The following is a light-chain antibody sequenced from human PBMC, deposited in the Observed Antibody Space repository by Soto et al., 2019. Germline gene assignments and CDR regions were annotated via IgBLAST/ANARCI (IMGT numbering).Light chain of an antibody. Sequence: QSVLTQPPSVSGTPGQWVTISCSGSSSNIGSNYVYWYHQFPGTAPKLLIYKNNQRPSGVPDRFSGSKSDTSASLAISGLRSEDEADYYCAAWDDSLSGVVFGGGTKVTVL. V-gene: IGLV1-47*01. J-gene: IGLJ2*01. CDR1: SSNIGSNY. CDR2: KNN. CDR3: AAWDDSLSGVV.